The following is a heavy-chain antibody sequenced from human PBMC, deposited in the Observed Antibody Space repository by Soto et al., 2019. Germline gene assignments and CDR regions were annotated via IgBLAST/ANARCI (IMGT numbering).Heavy chain of an antibody. D-gene: IGHD6-13*01. V-gene: IGHV3-23*01. Sequence: EVQLLESGGGLVQPGGSLRLSCAASGFTFTDYALSWVRQAPGKGLEWVATISGIGGSTYLADSVKGRSSISRDNSKNTVSLLMNSLRAEDTAVYFCARGSSGYISSWYYFDYWGRGTLVTVSS. CDR3: ARGSSGYISSWYYFDY. J-gene: IGHJ4*02. CDR1: GFTFTDYA. CDR2: ISGIGGST.